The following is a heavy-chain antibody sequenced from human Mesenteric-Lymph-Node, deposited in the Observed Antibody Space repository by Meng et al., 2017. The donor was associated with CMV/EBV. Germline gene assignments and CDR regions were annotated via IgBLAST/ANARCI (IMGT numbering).Heavy chain of an antibody. CDR1: GFTFSNAW. J-gene: IGHJ4*02. D-gene: IGHD3-3*01. V-gene: IGHV3-15*01. Sequence: GGSLRLSCAASGFTFSNAWMSWVRQAPGKGLEWVGRIKSKTDGGTTDYAAPVKGRFTISRDDSKNTLYLQMNRLKTEDTAVYYCTTGDYDFWSGYPLDYWGQGTLVTVSS. CDR2: IKSKTDGGTT. CDR3: TTGDYDFWSGYPLDY.